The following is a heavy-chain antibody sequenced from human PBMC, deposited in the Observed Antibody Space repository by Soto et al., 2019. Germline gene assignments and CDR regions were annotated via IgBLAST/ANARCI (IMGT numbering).Heavy chain of an antibody. CDR2: IYFSGST. CDR1: GGSISSGDFY. Sequence: PSETLSLTCTVSGGSISSGDFYWSWIRQHPGKGLEWIGYIYFSGSTYYNPSLRSRVTISLDTSKSQFSLKLSSVTADDTAVYYCTRDAISMVRGTDNWFAPWGQGTLVTVSS. D-gene: IGHD3-10*01. J-gene: IGHJ5*02. V-gene: IGHV4-31*03. CDR3: TRDAISMVRGTDNWFAP.